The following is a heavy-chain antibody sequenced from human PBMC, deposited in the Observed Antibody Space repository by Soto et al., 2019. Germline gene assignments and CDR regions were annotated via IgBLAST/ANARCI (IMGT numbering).Heavy chain of an antibody. CDR2: IIPIFGTA. J-gene: IGHJ5*02. D-gene: IGHD3-22*01. CDR1: GGTFSSYA. V-gene: IGHV1-69*01. Sequence: SVKVSCKASGGTFSSYAISWVRQAPGQVLGWMGGIIPIFGTANYAQKFQGRVTITADESTSTAYMELSSLRSEDTAVYYCAREARTTYYYDSSGSGYNWFDPWGQGTLVTVSS. CDR3: AREARTTYYYDSSGSGYNWFDP.